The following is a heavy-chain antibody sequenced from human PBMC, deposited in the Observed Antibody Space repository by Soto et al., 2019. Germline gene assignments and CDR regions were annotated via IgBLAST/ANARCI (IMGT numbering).Heavy chain of an antibody. V-gene: IGHV3-48*03. CDR1: GFTLSNYE. CDR3: ARRAAFDS. J-gene: IGHJ5*01. CDR2: IHSSGRTT. Sequence: PGGSLRLSCVASGFTLSNYEMNWVRQAPGKGLEWIAYIHSSGRTTYYADSVKGRFTVSRDNNYNSLYLQMNSLRAEDTAVYYCARRAAFDSWGRGTLVTVSS. D-gene: IGHD6-25*01.